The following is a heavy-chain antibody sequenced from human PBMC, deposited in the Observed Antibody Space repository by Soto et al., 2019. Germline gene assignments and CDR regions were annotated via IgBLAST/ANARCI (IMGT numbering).Heavy chain of an antibody. CDR3: ARATYYYDSTYDY. D-gene: IGHD3-22*01. J-gene: IGHJ4*02. CDR1: GGSISSYY. V-gene: IGHV4-59*01. CDR2: IYYSGST. Sequence: PSETLSLTCTVSGGSISSYYWSWIRQPPGKGLEWIGYIYYSGSTNYNPSLKSRVTISVDTSKNQFSLKLSSVTAADTAVYYCARATYYYDSTYDYWGQGTLVTVSS.